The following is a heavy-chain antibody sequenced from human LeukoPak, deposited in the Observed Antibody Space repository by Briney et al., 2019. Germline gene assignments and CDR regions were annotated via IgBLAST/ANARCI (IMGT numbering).Heavy chain of an antibody. J-gene: IGHJ4*02. CDR1: GFTFSNYW. Sequence: PGGSLRLSCRTSGFTFSNYWMHWVRQAPGKGLEWVSYISSSSSSTIYYADSVKGRFTISRDNAKNSLYLQMNSLRDEDMAVYYCARAGFWSGYLWGTPDQNIDYWGQGTLVTVSS. CDR3: ARAGFWSGYLWGTPDQNIDY. D-gene: IGHD3-3*01. V-gene: IGHV3-48*02. CDR2: ISSSSSSTI.